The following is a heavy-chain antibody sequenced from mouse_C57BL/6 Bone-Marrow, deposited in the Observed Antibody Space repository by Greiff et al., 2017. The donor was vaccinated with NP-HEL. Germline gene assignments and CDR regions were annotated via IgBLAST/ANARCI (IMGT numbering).Heavy chain of an antibody. CDR3: ARAYITTVVATDWYFDV. CDR2: IYPGDGDT. CDR1: GYAFSSSW. J-gene: IGHJ1*03. V-gene: IGHV1-82*01. D-gene: IGHD1-1*01. Sequence: QVQLQQSGPELVKPGASVKISCKASGYAFSSSWMNWVKQRPGKGLEWIGRIYPGDGDTNYNGKFKGKATLTADKSSSTAYMQLSSLTSEDSAVYFCARAYITTVVATDWYFDVWGTGTTVTVSS.